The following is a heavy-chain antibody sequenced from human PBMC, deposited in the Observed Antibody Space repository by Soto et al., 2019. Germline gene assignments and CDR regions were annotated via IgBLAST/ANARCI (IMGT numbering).Heavy chain of an antibody. CDR3: ARGITIYGLVVYGMDV. Sequence: QVQLVESGGGVVQPGRSLRLSWAASGFTFSSYGMHWVRQAPGKGLDGVAVIWYDGSNKYYADSVKGRFTITRDNSKNTLYLQMNSSSAEGKAEYYFARGITIYGLVVYGMDVWGQGTTVTVSS. D-gene: IGHD3-3*01. J-gene: IGHJ6*02. CDR1: GFTFSSYG. CDR2: IWYDGSNK. V-gene: IGHV3-33*01.